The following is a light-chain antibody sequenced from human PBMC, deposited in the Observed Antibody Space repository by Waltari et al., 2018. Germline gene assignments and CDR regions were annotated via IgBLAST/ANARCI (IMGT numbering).Light chain of an antibody. J-gene: IGLJ3*02. CDR3: AAWDDSLDGSWV. Sequence: QSVLTQPPSASGTPGQRVTISCSGSSSNIGSNAVNWYQQLPGTAPKLLSYSNNKRPSGVPDRFSGSKSGTSASLAISGLLSQDEADYYCAAWDDSLDGSWVFGGGTKLTVL. CDR1: SSNIGSNA. CDR2: SNN. V-gene: IGLV1-44*01.